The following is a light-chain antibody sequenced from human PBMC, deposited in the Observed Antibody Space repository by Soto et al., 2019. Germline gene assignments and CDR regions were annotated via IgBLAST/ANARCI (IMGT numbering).Light chain of an antibody. CDR2: EVS. Sequence: QSVLTQPASVSGTPGQSSTISCTGTSSDVGGYNYVSWYQQHPGKAPKLLIYEVSHRPSGVSNRFSGSKSGNTASLTISGLQAEDEADYYCSSYTSSNTLLYVFGTGTKVTVL. V-gene: IGLV2-14*01. CDR3: SSYTSSNTLLYV. CDR1: SSDVGGYNY. J-gene: IGLJ1*01.